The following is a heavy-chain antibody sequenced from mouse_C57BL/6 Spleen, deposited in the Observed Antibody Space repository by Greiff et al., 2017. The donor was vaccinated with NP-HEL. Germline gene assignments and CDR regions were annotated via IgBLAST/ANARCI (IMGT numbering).Heavy chain of an antibody. Sequence: QVQLKQSGPELVKPGASVKISCKASGYAFSSSWMNWVKQRPGKGLEWIGRIYPGDGDTNYNGKFKGKATLTADKSSSTAYMQLSSLTSEDSAVYFCAEGDYGPYFDYWGQGTTLTVSS. CDR2: IYPGDGDT. CDR1: GYAFSSSW. D-gene: IGHD1-1*02. CDR3: AEGDYGPYFDY. V-gene: IGHV1-82*01. J-gene: IGHJ2*01.